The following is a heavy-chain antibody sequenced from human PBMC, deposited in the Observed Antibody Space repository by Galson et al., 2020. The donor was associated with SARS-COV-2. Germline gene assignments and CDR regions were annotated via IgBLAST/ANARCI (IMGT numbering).Heavy chain of an antibody. J-gene: IGHJ5*02. CDR1: REAHSRGHYA. V-gene: IGHV4-39*07. CDR2: NSFTANT. D-gene: IGHD5-18*01. Sequence: ETITLPCSTPREAHSRGHYACDWTRQTPGKGLERHGSNSFTANTHYNPSLESRATLSIDTSKSQFSLSLTSVTAADTAVYYCARDVVTGILGPRGWCGPSGQGIPGAVSS. CDR3: ARDVVTGILGPRGWCGP.